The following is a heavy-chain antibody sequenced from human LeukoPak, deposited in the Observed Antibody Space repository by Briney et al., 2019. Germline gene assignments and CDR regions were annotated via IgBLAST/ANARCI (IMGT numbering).Heavy chain of an antibody. CDR3: ARPRYSSSPGGYYYYMDV. J-gene: IGHJ6*03. D-gene: IGHD6-6*01. CDR2: IYYSGST. Sequence: SETLSLTCTVSGGSISSSSYYWGWICQPPGKGLEWIGSIYYSGSTYYNPSLKSRVTISVDTSKNQFSLKLSSVTAADTAVYYCARPRYSSSPGGYYYYMDVWGKGTTVTVSS. V-gene: IGHV4-39*01. CDR1: GGSISSSSYY.